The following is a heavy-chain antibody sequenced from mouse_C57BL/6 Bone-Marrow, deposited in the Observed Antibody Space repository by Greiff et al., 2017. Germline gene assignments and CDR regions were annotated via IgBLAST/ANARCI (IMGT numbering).Heavy chain of an antibody. CDR3: ARSYDYDGDTMDY. CDR1: GYTFTNYW. D-gene: IGHD2-4*01. V-gene: IGHV1-64*01. Sequence: QVQLKQSGAELVKPGASVKLSCKASGYTFTNYWMHWVKQRPGQGLEWIGMMHPNGGSPDYNEKFKSEATLSVDKSSRTAYMERSSLTSEDSAVYYCARSYDYDGDTMDYWGQGTSVTVSS. CDR2: MHPNGGSP. J-gene: IGHJ4*01.